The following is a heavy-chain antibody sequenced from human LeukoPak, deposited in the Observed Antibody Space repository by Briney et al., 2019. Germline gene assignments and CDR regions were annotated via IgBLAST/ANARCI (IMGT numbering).Heavy chain of an antibody. V-gene: IGHV3-48*03. CDR1: GFTFSSYE. J-gene: IGHJ4*02. D-gene: IGHD2-15*01. CDR2: ISSSGSTI. Sequence: GGSLRLSCAASGFTFSSYEMNWVRQAPGKGLEWVSYISSSGSTIYYADSVKGRFTISRDNAKNSLYLQMDSLRAEDTAVYYCAKAGAVVVVAAKYFDYWGQGTLVTVSS. CDR3: AKAGAVVVVAAKYFDY.